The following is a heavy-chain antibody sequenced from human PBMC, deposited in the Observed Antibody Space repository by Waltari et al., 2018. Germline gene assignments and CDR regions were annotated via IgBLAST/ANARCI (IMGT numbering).Heavy chain of an antibody. J-gene: IGHJ5*02. D-gene: IGHD3-10*01. CDR3: TRDLYGSGGDWFDP. V-gene: IGHV3-21*01. CDR1: GFDFRDYD. Sequence: EVRLAESGGGLVKPGGSLRLSCTASGFDFRDYDMNWVRQAPGTGREWVSSMGGTNANIFSADSVKGRFTVSRNNAKNSLYLQMDNLRAEDSGLYYCTRDLYGSGGDWFDPWGQGTLVTVSS. CDR2: MGGTNANI.